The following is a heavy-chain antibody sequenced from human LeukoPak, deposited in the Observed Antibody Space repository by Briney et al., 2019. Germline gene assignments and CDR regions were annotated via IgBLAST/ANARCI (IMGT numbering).Heavy chain of an antibody. CDR1: GYTFTSYY. Sequence: ASVKVSCKASGYTFTSYYMHWVRQAPGQGLEWMGIINPSGGSTSYAQKFQGRVTMTRDMSTSTDYMELSSLRSDDTAVYYCARAFLEMATISAFDIWGQGTMVTVSS. J-gene: IGHJ3*02. CDR2: INPSGGST. CDR3: ARAFLEMATISAFDI. D-gene: IGHD5-24*01. V-gene: IGHV1-46*01.